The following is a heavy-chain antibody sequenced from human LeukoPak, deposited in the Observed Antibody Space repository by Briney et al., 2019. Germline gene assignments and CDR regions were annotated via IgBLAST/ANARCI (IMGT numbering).Heavy chain of an antibody. V-gene: IGHV3-30*04. CDR1: GFTFSSYA. D-gene: IGHD5-18*01. CDR2: ISYDGSNK. CDR3: ARDLYTWIQLWHPFDY. J-gene: IGHJ4*02. Sequence: GGSLRLSCAASGFTFSSYAMHWVRQAPGKGLEWVAVISYDGSNKYYADSVKGRFTISRDNSKNTLYLQMNSLRAEDTAVYYCARDLYTWIQLWHPFDYWGQGTLVTVSS.